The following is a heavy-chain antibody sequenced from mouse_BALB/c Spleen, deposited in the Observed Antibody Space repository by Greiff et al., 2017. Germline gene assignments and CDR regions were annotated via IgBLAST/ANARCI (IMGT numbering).Heavy chain of an antibody. D-gene: IGHD2-1*01. J-gene: IGHJ3*01. CDR3: TRFYGNYEGTWFAY. Sequence: EVQLQQSGTVLARPGASVKMSCKASGYSFTSYWMHWVKQRPGQGLEWIGAIYPGNSDTSYNQKFKGKAELTAVTSASTAYMELSSLTNEDSAVYYCTRFYGNYEGTWFAYWGQGTLVTVSA. CDR1: GYSFTSYW. CDR2: IYPGNSDT. V-gene: IGHV1-5*01.